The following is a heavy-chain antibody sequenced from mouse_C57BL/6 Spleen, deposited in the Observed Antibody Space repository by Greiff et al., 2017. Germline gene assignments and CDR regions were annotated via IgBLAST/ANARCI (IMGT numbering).Heavy chain of an antibody. D-gene: IGHD4-1*01. CDR2: IRNKANGYTT. CDR1: GFTFTDYY. CDR3: ARYSPTGTRAMDY. V-gene: IGHV7-3*01. J-gene: IGHJ4*01. Sequence: EVKVVESGGGLVQPGGSLSLSCAASGFTFTDYYMSWVRQPPGKALEWLGFIRNKANGYTTEYSASVKGRFTISRDNSQSILYLQMNALRAEDSATYYCARYSPTGTRAMDYWGQGTSVTVSS.